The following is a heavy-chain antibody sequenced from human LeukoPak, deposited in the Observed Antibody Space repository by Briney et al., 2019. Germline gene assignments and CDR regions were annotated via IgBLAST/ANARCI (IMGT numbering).Heavy chain of an antibody. CDR1: GGSFSGYY. CDR3: ASFPAGVEMATIAFDY. Sequence: SETLSLTCAVYGGSFSGYYWSWIRQPPGKGLEWIGETNHSGSTNYNPSIKSRVTISVDTSKSQFSLKLSSVTAADTAVYYCASFPAGVEMATIAFDYWGQGTLVTVSS. D-gene: IGHD5-12*01. J-gene: IGHJ4*02. CDR2: TNHSGST. V-gene: IGHV4-34*01.